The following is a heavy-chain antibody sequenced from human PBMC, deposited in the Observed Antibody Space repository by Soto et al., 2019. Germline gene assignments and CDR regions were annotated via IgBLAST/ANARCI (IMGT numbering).Heavy chain of an antibody. CDR1: GGTFSGSS. CDR2: IVPKFGTT. Sequence: QVQLVQSGAEVKKPGSSVKVSCKASGGTFSGSSIAWVRQAPGQGLEWMGGIVPKFGTTTYAQKFHGRVTLTADESTSMAYMELSNLRSEDTAVYYCARVVTATYLRSNAFDIWGQGTMVTVSS. D-gene: IGHD2-15*01. CDR3: ARVVTATYLRSNAFDI. V-gene: IGHV1-69*01. J-gene: IGHJ3*02.